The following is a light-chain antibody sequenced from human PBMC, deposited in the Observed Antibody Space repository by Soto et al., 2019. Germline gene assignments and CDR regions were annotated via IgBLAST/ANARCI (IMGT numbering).Light chain of an antibody. J-gene: IGLJ2*01. CDR3: QTWDTVGV. Sequence: QPVLTQLPSASASLGASVKLTCTLSSGYSTYAIAWHQQQPEKGPRFLMKLNSDGTHDKGDGIPDRFSGSTSGAERYLNISSLQSEDEADYYCQTWDTVGVFGGGTKVTVL. V-gene: IGLV4-69*01. CDR1: SGYSTYA. CDR2: LNSDGTH.